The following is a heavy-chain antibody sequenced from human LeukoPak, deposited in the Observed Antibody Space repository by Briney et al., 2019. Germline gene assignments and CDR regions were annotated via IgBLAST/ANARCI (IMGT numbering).Heavy chain of an antibody. Sequence: GGSLRLSCAASGFTFTSVWMSWVRQAPGKGLVWVSRINTDGSSTSYADSVKGRFTISRDNAKNTLYLQMNSLRAEDTAVYYCARDIVPEYCSSTSCPRDAFDIRGQGTMVTVSS. CDR3: ARDIVPEYCSSTSCPRDAFDI. CDR2: INTDGSST. V-gene: IGHV3-74*01. J-gene: IGHJ3*02. CDR1: GFTFTSVW. D-gene: IGHD2-2*01.